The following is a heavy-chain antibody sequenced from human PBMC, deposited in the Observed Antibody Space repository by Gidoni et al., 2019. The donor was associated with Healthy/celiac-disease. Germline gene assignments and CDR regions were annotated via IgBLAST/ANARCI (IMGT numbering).Heavy chain of an antibody. CDR3: ARPSGSYFPSPGMDV. V-gene: IGHV3-21*01. D-gene: IGHD1-26*01. CDR2: ISSSSSYI. J-gene: IGHJ6*02. Sequence: EVQLVASGGGLVKPGGSLRLSWAASGFTFSSYSMNWVRQAPGKGLELVSSISSSSSYIYYADSVKGRFTISRDNAKNSLYLQMNSLRAEDTAVYYCARPSGSYFPSPGMDVWGQGTTVTVSS. CDR1: GFTFSSYS.